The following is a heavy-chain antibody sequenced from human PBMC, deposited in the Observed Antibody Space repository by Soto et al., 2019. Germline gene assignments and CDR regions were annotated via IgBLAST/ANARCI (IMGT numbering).Heavy chain of an antibody. CDR3: ASAHIVVVTAIYYYGMDV. CDR2: IIPIFGTA. D-gene: IGHD2-21*02. CDR1: GCTFSSYA. J-gene: IGHJ6*02. V-gene: IGHV1-69*13. Sequence: SVKVSCKASGCTFSSYAISWVRQAPGQGLEWMGGIIPIFGTANYAQKFQGRVTITADESTSTAYMELSSLRSEDTAVYYCASAHIVVVTAIYYYGMDVWGQGTTVTVSS.